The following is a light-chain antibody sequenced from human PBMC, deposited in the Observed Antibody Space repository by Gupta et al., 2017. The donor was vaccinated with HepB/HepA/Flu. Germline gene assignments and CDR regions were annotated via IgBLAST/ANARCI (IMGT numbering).Light chain of an antibody. J-gene: IGLJ3*02. Sequence: QSALTQPPSVSGSPGHSVTISCTGTSSDVGSYNRVSWYQQPPGKAPKLMMYEVNNRPSGVPDRFSGSKSGKTDSLTISGLQAEDEADYYCSSYTRSSTGVFGGGTKLTVL. CDR1: SSDVGSYNR. CDR2: EVN. V-gene: IGLV2-18*02. CDR3: SSYTRSSTGV.